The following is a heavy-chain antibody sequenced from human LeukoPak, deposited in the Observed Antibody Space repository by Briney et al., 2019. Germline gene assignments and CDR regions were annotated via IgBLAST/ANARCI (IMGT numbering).Heavy chain of an antibody. CDR2: ISSSSSYI. D-gene: IGHD2-21*02. CDR1: GFTFSSYS. J-gene: IGHJ4*02. V-gene: IGHV3-21*01. CDR3: ARVRGTAIWARYFDY. Sequence: PGGSLRLSCAASGFTFSSYSMNWVRQAPGKGLEWVSSISSSSSYIYYADSVKGRFTISGDNAKNSLYLQMNSLRAEDTAVYYCARVRGTAIWARYFDYWGQGTLVTVSS.